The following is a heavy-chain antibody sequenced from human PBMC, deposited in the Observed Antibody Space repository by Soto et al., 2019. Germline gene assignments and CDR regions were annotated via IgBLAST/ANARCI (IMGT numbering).Heavy chain of an antibody. CDR1: GFTFSSYT. V-gene: IGHV3-23*01. CDR3: AKHEKAGYTSSWFNS. Sequence: GGSLRLSCAASGFTFSSYTMTWVRQAPGKGLEWVSAISGSGGSTYYADSVKGRFTISRDNSKNTLFLQLNSLRAEDTAVYYCAKHEKAGYTSSWFNSWRQGTRVTVSS. CDR2: ISGSGGST. J-gene: IGHJ5*01. D-gene: IGHD6-13*01.